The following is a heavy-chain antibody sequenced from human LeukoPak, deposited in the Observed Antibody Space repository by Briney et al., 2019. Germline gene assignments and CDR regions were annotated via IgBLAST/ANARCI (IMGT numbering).Heavy chain of an antibody. CDR1: GFSFSSYW. J-gene: IGHJ4*02. D-gene: IGHD3-3*01. CDR2: INSDGSST. V-gene: IGHV3-74*01. Sequence: PGGSLRLSCAASGFSFSSYWMHWVRQAPGKGLVWVSRINSDGSSTSYADSVKGRFTIARDNAKNTLYLQMNSLRAEDTAVYYCARDLPVEPGDDFSRYYFDYWGQGTLVTVSS. CDR3: ARDLPVEPGDDFSRYYFDY.